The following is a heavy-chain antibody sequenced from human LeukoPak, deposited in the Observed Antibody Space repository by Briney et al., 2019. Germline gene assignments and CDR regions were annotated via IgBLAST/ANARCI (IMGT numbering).Heavy chain of an antibody. CDR2: ISAYNGNT. D-gene: IGHD6-6*01. V-gene: IGHV1-18*01. CDR3: AAWRLYSSSSELDY. CDR1: GYTFTSYG. J-gene: IGHJ4*02. Sequence: ASVKVSCKASGYTFTSYGISWVRQAPGQGLEWMGWISAYNGNTNYAQKLQGRVTMTTDTSTSTAYMELRSLRSDDTAVYYCAAWRLYSSSSELDYWGQGTLVTVSS.